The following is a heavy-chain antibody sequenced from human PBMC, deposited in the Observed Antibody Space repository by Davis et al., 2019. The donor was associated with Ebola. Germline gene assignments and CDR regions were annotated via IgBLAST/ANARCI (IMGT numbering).Heavy chain of an antibody. CDR1: SGSISSYY. J-gene: IGHJ6*02. D-gene: IGHD5-18*01. V-gene: IGHV4-59*12. CDR2: IYYSGST. Sequence: SETLSLTCTVSSGSISSYYWSWIRQPPGKGLEWIGYIYYSGSTNYNPSLKSRVTISVDTSKNQFSLKLSSVTAADTAVYYCARGGIQLWLMDYYYYGMDVWGQGTTVTVSS. CDR3: ARGGIQLWLMDYYYYGMDV.